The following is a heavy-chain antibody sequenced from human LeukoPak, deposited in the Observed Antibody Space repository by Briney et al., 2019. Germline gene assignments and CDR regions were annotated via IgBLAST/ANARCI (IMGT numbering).Heavy chain of an antibody. CDR2: ISAYNGNT. Sequence: WASVKVSCKASGYTFTSYGISWVRQAPGQGLEWMGWISAYNGNTNYAQKLQGRVTMTTDTSTSTAYMELRSLRSDDTAVYYCARQSRLLWFGGGTSTYYFDYWGQGTLVTVSS. CDR1: GYTFTSYG. D-gene: IGHD3-10*01. CDR3: ARQSRLLWFGGGTSTYYFDY. J-gene: IGHJ4*02. V-gene: IGHV1-18*01.